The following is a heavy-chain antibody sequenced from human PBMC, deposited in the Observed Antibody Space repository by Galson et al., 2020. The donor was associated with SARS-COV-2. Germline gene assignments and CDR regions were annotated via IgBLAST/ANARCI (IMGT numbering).Heavy chain of an antibody. Sequence: SSETLSLTCTVSGSSISSGYYWGWTRQPPGKGLEWIGSISHSGSTSYNPSLNSRVTILEDTSKNQFSLNLSSVTAAYPAVYYCARGLLVWGQGILFTVSS. D-gene: IGHD2-15*01. J-gene: IGHJ4*02. V-gene: IGHV4-38-2*02. CDR2: ISHSGST. CDR3: ARGLLV. CDR1: GSSISSGYY.